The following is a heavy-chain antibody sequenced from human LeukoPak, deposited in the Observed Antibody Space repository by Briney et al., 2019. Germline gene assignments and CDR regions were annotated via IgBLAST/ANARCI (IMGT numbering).Heavy chain of an antibody. CDR2: IKQDESEK. Sequence: GGSLRLSCAVSGFTFSSYWMSWVRQAPGKGLEWVAIIKQDESEKYYVDSVKGRFTISRDNAKNSLYLEMDSLRVEDTSLYYCARVGGGSGSRDYWGQGTLVTVSS. V-gene: IGHV3-7*01. CDR1: GFTFSSYW. CDR3: ARVGGGSGSRDY. J-gene: IGHJ4*02. D-gene: IGHD1-26*01.